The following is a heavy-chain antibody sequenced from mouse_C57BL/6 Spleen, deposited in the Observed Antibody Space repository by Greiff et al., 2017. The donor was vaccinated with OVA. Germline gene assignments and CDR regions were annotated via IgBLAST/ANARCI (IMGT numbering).Heavy chain of an antibody. CDR2: IHPNSGST. CDR1: GYTFTSYW. Sequence: QVQLQQPGAELVKPGASVKLSCKASGYTFTSYWMHWVKQRPGQGLEWIGMIHPNSGSTNYNEKFKSKATLTVDKSSSTAYMQLRSLTSEDSAVYYCARSGDYEGGYYFDYWGQGTTLTVSS. CDR3: ARSGDYEGGYYFDY. V-gene: IGHV1-64*01. J-gene: IGHJ2*01. D-gene: IGHD2-4*01.